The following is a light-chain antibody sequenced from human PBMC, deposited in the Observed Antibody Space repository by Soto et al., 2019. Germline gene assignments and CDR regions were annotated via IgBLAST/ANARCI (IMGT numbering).Light chain of an antibody. Sequence: DIQMTQSPSSLSASVGDRVTITCQASQDIRKYLNWYQQKPGRAPKLLIYGASNLETGVPSRFSGSGYGTDFIFTITSLQPEDDATYYCQRSDNLPPFTFGPGTKVAIK. CDR2: GAS. V-gene: IGKV1-33*01. CDR1: QDIRKY. CDR3: QRSDNLPPFT. J-gene: IGKJ3*01.